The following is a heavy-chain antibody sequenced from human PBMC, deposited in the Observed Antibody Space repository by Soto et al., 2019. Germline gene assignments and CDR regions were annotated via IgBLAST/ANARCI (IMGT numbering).Heavy chain of an antibody. V-gene: IGHV4-4*02. CDR3: ARYSGSYYGSYWFDP. CDR1: GGSISSSNW. CDR2: IYHSGST. D-gene: IGHD1-26*01. Sequence: SETLSLTCAVSGGSISSSNWWSWVRQPPGKGLEWIGEIYHSGSTNYNPSLKSRVTISVDKSKNQFSLKLSSVTAADTAVYYCARYSGSYYGSYWFDPWGQGTLVTVSS. J-gene: IGHJ5*02.